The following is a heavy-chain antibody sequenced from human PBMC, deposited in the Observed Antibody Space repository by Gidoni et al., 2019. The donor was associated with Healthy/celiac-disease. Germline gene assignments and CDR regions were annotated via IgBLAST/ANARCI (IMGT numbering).Heavy chain of an antibody. V-gene: IGHV3-33*01. Sequence: QVQLVESGGGVVQPGRSLRLSCAASGFTFSSYGMHWVRLAPGKGLGWVAVIWYDGSNKYYADSVKGRFTISRDNSKNTLYLQMNSLRAEDTAVYYCARGVPDDYGGNPFFDYWGQGTLVTVSS. J-gene: IGHJ4*02. D-gene: IGHD4-17*01. CDR1: GFTFSSYG. CDR3: ARGVPDDYGGNPFFDY. CDR2: IWYDGSNK.